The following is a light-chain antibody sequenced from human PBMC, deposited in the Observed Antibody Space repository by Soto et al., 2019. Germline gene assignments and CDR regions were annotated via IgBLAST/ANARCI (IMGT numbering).Light chain of an antibody. CDR1: QNIDTW. CDR3: QHYSDSSPWT. J-gene: IGKJ1*01. CDR2: RAS. Sequence: DIQMTQSPSPLSASVGDRVTITCRASQNIDTWLAWYQQRPGKAPNLLIYRASSLEDGVPSRFSGSGSGTEFTLMISSLQPDDFATYYCQHYSDSSPWTFGQGTKVDFK. V-gene: IGKV1-5*03.